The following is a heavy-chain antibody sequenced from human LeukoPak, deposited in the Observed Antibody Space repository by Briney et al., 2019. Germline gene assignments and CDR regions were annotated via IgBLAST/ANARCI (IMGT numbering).Heavy chain of an antibody. D-gene: IGHD6-19*01. CDR1: GFTFSSYS. Sequence: GGSLRLSCAASGFTFSSYSMNWVRQAPGKGLEWVSSISSSSSYIYYADSVKGRFTISGDNAKNSLYLQMNSLRAEDTAVYYCARDPRRRISIAVAEDYWGQGTLVTVSS. J-gene: IGHJ4*02. CDR3: ARDPRRRISIAVAEDY. V-gene: IGHV3-21*01. CDR2: ISSSSSYI.